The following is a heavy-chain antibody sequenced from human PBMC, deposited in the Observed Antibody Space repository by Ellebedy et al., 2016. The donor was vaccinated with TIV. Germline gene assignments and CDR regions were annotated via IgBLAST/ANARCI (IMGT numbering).Heavy chain of an antibody. J-gene: IGHJ4*02. D-gene: IGHD3/OR15-3a*01. CDR3: ARDRTPRDYFFDY. V-gene: IGHV3-23*01. CDR1: GFTFSSYA. Sequence: GESLKISCAASGFTFSSYAMSWVRQAPGKGLEWVSAISGSGGSTYYADSVKGRFTISRDNSKNTLYLQMNSLRAEDTAVYYCARDRTPRDYFFDYWGQGILVTVSS. CDR2: ISGSGGST.